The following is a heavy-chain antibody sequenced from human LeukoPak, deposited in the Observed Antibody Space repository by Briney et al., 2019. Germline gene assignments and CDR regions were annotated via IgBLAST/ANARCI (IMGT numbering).Heavy chain of an antibody. V-gene: IGHV1-2*02. CDR1: GYTFTGYY. Sequence: ASVKVSCKASGYTFTGYYMHWVRQAPGQGLEWMGWINPNSGGTNYAQKFQGRVTMTRDTSISTAYMELSRLRSDDTAVYYCARDPGYCSSTSYYTKYQNYMDVWGKGTTVTVSS. CDR3: ARDPGYCSSTSYYTKYQNYMDV. CDR2: INPNSGGT. D-gene: IGHD2-2*02. J-gene: IGHJ6*03.